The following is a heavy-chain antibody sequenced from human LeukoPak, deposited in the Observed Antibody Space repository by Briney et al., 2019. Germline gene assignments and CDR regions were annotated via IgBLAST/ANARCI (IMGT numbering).Heavy chain of an antibody. V-gene: IGHV3-64*02. J-gene: IGHJ4*02. CDR1: GFIFDNYA. Sequence: PGGSLRLSCAASGFIFDNYAMHWFRQAPGKGLEYVSAISRNGNSTYYADSVRDRFTVSRDTSKNTVYLQMGSLRPEDTAIYYCARGRFGDYRGQGSLVTVSS. CDR3: ARGRFGDY. D-gene: IGHD3-16*01. CDR2: ISRNGNST.